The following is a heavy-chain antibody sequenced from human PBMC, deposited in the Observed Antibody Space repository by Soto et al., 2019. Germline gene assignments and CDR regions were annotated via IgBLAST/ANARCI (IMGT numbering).Heavy chain of an antibody. Sequence: GASVKVSCKASGYAFTSYGMSWLRQAPGQGLEWMGWISAYNGNTNYAQKLQGRVTMTTDTSTSTAYMELRSLRSDDTAVYYCARAVPIFGVVSPRLNYYYYMDVWGKGTTVTVSS. CDR2: ISAYNGNT. J-gene: IGHJ6*03. D-gene: IGHD3-3*02. CDR3: ARAVPIFGVVSPRLNYYYYMDV. V-gene: IGHV1-18*01. CDR1: GYAFTSYG.